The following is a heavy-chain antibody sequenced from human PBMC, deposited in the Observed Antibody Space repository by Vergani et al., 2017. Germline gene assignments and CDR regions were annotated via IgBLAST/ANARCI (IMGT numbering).Heavy chain of an antibody. CDR1: GYIFRDYY. D-gene: IGHD3-22*01. V-gene: IGHV1-2*02. CDR2: IDPQTDGA. J-gene: IGHJ5*02. Sequence: QVHLVQSGTEVKKPGASVKVSCKASGYIFRDYYMHWVRLAPGQGLEWMGYIDPQTDGAEHIQKFQGRVTMTGDPSASTAYLQWSSLKASDTAMYYCARVGWSYYDSSGYYYAPGGWFDPWGQGTLVTVSS. CDR3: ARVGWSYYDSSGYYYAPGGWFDP.